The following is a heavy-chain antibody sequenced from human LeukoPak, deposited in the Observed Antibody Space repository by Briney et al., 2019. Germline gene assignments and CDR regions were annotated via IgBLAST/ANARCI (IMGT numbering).Heavy chain of an antibody. CDR2: ISYDGSNK. J-gene: IGHJ3*02. Sequence: GGSLRLSCAASGFTFSSYAMHWVRQAPGKGLEWVAVISYDGSNKYYADSVKGRFTISRDNSKNTLYLQMNSLRAGDTAVYYCARAGHYYDSSGYPGDAFDIWGQGTMVTVSS. CDR1: GFTFSSYA. V-gene: IGHV3-30*14. D-gene: IGHD3-22*01. CDR3: ARAGHYYDSSGYPGDAFDI.